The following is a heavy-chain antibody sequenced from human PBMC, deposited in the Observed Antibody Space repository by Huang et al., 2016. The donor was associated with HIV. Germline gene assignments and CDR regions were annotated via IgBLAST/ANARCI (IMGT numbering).Heavy chain of an antibody. CDR3: AKVTLGFDY. CDR1: GFTFSSYG. D-gene: IGHD2-15*01. CDR2: IQYDGTKK. Sequence: QVKLVESGGGVVQPGGSLRLSCATSGFTFSSYGMHWVRQAPGLCLEWVAFIQYDGTKKYYADSVKGRFNISRDNSKNMLHLQMNNLRVEDTAAYFCAKVTLGFDYWGQGTWVTVSS. V-gene: IGHV3-30*02. J-gene: IGHJ4*02.